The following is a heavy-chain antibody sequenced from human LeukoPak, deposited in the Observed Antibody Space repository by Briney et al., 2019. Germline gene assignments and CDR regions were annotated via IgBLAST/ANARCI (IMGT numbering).Heavy chain of an antibody. D-gene: IGHD2-2*01. Sequence: GASAKVSCKASGYTFTSYGISCGRQAPGRGGEWRGWISAYNGNTNYAQKLQGGVTMTTDTSTSTAYMELRSLRSDDTAVYYCARDSDVVVVPAAYNWFDPWGQGTLVTVSS. J-gene: IGHJ5*02. CDR3: ARDSDVVVVPAAYNWFDP. V-gene: IGHV1-18*01. CDR1: GYTFTSYG. CDR2: ISAYNGNT.